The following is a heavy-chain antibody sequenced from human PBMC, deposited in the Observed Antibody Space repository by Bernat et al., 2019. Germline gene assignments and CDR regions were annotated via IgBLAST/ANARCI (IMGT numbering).Heavy chain of an antibody. V-gene: IGHV4-31*03. CDR3: AREPTHLAAAGTPHPLGFDY. CDR1: GGSISSGGYY. D-gene: IGHD6-13*01. J-gene: IGHJ4*02. CDR2: IYYSGST. Sequence: QVQLQESGPGLVKPSQTLSLTCTVSGGSISSGGYYWSWIRQHPGKGLEWIGYIYYSGSTYYNPSLKSRVTISVDTSKNQFSLKLSSVTAADTAVYYCAREPTHLAAAGTPHPLGFDYWGQGTLVTVSS.